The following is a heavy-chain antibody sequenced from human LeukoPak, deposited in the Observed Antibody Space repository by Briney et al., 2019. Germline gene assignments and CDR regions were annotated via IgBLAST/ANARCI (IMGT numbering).Heavy chain of an antibody. J-gene: IGHJ4*02. Sequence: ASAKVSCKASGYTFTSYGISWVRQAPGQGLEWMGWISAYNGNTNYAQKLQGRVTMTTDTSTSTAYMELRSLRSDGTAVYYCARDYSSSWDLRTFDYWGQGTLVTVSS. CDR2: ISAYNGNT. D-gene: IGHD6-13*01. CDR1: GYTFTSYG. CDR3: ARDYSSSWDLRTFDY. V-gene: IGHV1-18*01.